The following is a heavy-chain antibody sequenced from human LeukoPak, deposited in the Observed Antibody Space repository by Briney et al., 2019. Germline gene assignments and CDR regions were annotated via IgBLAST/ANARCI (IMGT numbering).Heavy chain of an antibody. Sequence: VASVKVSCKASGYIFTNFGISWVRQAPGQGLEWMGWINPNSGGTNYAQKFQGRVTMTRDTSISTAYMELSRLRSDDTAIYYCARDPKYNDNANTFDYWGQGTLVTVSS. J-gene: IGHJ4*02. CDR2: INPNSGGT. D-gene: IGHD1-1*01. CDR1: GYIFTNFG. V-gene: IGHV1-2*02. CDR3: ARDPKYNDNANTFDY.